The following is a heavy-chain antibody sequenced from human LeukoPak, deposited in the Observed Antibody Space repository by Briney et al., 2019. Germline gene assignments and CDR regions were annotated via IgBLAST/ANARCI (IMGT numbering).Heavy chain of an antibody. CDR1: GFTFSSYA. CDR3: AKDFRVRTGKRGYYFDY. CDR2: ISGSGGST. V-gene: IGHV3-23*01. Sequence: GSLRLSCAASGFTFSSYAMSWVRQAPGKGLEWVSAISGSGGSTYYADSVKGRFTISRDNSKNTLYLQMNSLRAEDTAVYYCAKDFRVRTGKRGYYFDYWGQGTLVTVSS. J-gene: IGHJ4*02. D-gene: IGHD1-1*01.